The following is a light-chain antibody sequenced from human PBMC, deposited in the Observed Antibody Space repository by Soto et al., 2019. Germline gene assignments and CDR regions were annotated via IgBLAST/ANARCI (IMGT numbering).Light chain of an antibody. CDR3: QQYGSSPPLT. V-gene: IGKV3-20*01. J-gene: IGKJ4*01. CDR1: QSVSSSY. CDR2: GAS. Sequence: EIVLTQSPDTLSLSPGERATLSCRASQSVSSSYLAWYQQKPGQAPRLHIYGASSRATGIPDRFSGSGSGTDFTLTISRLEPEDFAVYYCQQYGSSPPLTFGGGTKVDIK.